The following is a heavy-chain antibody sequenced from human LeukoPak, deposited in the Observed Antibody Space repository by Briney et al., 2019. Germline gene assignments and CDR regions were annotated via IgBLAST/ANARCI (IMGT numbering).Heavy chain of an antibody. CDR2: IWYDGNTK. CDR3: ARDLRKGSYFDY. Sequence: GGSLRLSCAASGFSFSTYGMHWVRQAPGKGLEWVAVIWYDGNTKYYADSVKGRFTISRDNSKNTLYLQMNSLRVEDTAVYYCARDLRKGSYFDYWGQGTLVTVSS. CDR1: GFSFSTYG. J-gene: IGHJ4*02. V-gene: IGHV3-33*01. D-gene: IGHD3-16*01.